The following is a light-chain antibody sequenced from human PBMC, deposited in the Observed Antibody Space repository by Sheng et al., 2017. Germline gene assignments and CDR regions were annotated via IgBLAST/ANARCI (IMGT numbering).Light chain of an antibody. CDR3: TSYTATTTWV. CDR1: STDVGGYYY. J-gene: IGLJ3*02. Sequence: QSXLTQPASVSGYPGQSITISCTGSSTDVGGYYYVSWYQQYPGNAPKLIIYDVNSRPSGVSNRFSGSKSGNTASLTISGLQADDEADYYCTSYTATTTWVFGGGTKVTV. V-gene: IGLV2-14*03. CDR2: DVN.